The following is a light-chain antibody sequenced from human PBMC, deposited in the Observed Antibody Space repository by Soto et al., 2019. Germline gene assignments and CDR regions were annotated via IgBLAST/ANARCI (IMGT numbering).Light chain of an antibody. CDR2: EAS. Sequence: EIVLTQSPATLSLSPGDRATLSCRASQSVSSSSLAWYQQNPGQAPRLLIYEASSRATGIPDRFSGSGSGTDFTLTISRLEPEDFAVYYCQQYRTFGQGTKVDIK. J-gene: IGKJ1*01. CDR3: QQYRT. V-gene: IGKV3D-20*02. CDR1: QSVSSSS.